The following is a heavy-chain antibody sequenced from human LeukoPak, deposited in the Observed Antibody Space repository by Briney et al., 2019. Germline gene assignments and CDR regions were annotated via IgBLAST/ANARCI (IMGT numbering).Heavy chain of an antibody. CDR2: VRPEGTTT. V-gene: IGHV3-74*03. CDR3: ARDLDWILFNY. CDR1: GFPFSTYW. Sequence: GSLRLSFAASGFPFSTYWMHWVRPAPGKGLVWVSRVRPEGTTTAYADSVKARFTISRDNAKNTLFLQMNSLSAEDTAVYYCARDLDWILFNYWGQGTLVTVSS. D-gene: IGHD3-9*01. J-gene: IGHJ4*02.